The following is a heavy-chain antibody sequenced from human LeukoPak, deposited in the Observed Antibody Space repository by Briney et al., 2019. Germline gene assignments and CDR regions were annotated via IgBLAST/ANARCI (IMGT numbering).Heavy chain of an antibody. CDR2: IYTSGST. CDR1: GGSISSSSYY. J-gene: IGHJ4*02. CDR3: ARATPPYYDSKHVDY. V-gene: IGHV4-61*02. Sequence: SETLSLTCTVSGGSISSSSYYWSWIRQPAGKGLEWIGRIYTSGSTNYNPPLKSRVTMSVDTSKNQFSLKLSSVTAADTAVYYCARATPPYYDSKHVDYWGQGTLVTVSS. D-gene: IGHD3-22*01.